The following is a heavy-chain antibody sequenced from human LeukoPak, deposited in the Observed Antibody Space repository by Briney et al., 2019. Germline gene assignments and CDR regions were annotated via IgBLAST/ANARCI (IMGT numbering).Heavy chain of an antibody. D-gene: IGHD5-18*01. CDR2: TKSDGSTT. CDR1: GFTFSSYW. Sequence: GGSLRLSCAASGFTFSSYWMHWVRQAPGKGLVWVSRTKSDGSTTTYADSVKGRFTISRDNAKNTLYLQMNSLRAEDTAVYYCARVVDTHFDYWGQGTLVTVSS. V-gene: IGHV3-74*01. CDR3: ARVVDTHFDY. J-gene: IGHJ4*02.